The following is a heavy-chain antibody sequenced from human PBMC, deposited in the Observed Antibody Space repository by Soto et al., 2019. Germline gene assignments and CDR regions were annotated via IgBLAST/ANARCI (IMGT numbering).Heavy chain of an antibody. D-gene: IGHD3-22*01. CDR3: ARVGPDTYYYASSGYYYAAFDI. CDR1: GGTFSSYA. J-gene: IGHJ3*02. CDR2: IIPIFGTA. V-gene: IGHV1-69*06. Sequence: GASVKVSCKASGGTFSSYAISWVRQAPGQGLEWMGGIIPIFGTANYAQKFQGRVTITADKSTSTAYMELSSLRSEDTAVYYCARVGPDTYYYASSGYYYAAFDIWRQGTMITXS.